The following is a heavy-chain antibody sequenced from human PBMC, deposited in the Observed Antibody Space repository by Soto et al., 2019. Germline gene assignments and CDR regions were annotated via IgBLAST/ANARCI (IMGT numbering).Heavy chain of an antibody. CDR3: ARVVPGAEAWFGP. CDR1: GYTFSNYG. J-gene: IGHJ5*02. Sequence: ASVKVSCKSSGYTFSNYGITWVRQAPGQPLEWLGWISLYSDGTNYAQKFQGRVSMTTDTSTTTAYMELRSLRSDDTAVYYCARVVPGAEAWFGPWGQGTLVTVSS. D-gene: IGHD2-2*01. CDR2: ISLYSDGT. V-gene: IGHV1-18*01.